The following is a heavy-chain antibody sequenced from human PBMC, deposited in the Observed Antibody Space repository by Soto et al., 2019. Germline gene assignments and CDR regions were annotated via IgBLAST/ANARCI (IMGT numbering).Heavy chain of an antibody. D-gene: IGHD6-13*01. CDR3: ARAAGTGIWYYGMNV. CDR2: ISAYNGNT. V-gene: IGHV1-18*04. CDR1: GYTFTSDG. Sequence: ASVKVSCKASGYTFTSDGISWVRQAPGQGLEWMGWISAYNGNTNYAQKLQGRVTMTTDTSTSTAYMELRSLRSDDTAVYYCARAAGTGIWYYGMNVWGQGTTVTVSS. J-gene: IGHJ6*02.